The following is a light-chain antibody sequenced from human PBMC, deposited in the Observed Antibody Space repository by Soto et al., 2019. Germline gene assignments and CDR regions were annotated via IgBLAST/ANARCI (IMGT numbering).Light chain of an antibody. V-gene: IGKV3-11*01. J-gene: IGKJ4*01. CDR1: QSVGSY. CDR3: QQRSNWPLT. Sequence: EIVLTQSPATLSLSPGETATLSCRASQSVGSYLAWYQQKPGQAPRLLIYDASNRATGIPARFSGSASGTDFTLAISSLEPEDFAVYYCQQRSNWPLTFGGGTKVEIK. CDR2: DAS.